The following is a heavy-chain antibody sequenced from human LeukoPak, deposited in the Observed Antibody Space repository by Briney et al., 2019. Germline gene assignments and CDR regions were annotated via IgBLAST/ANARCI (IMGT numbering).Heavy chain of an antibody. J-gene: IGHJ4*02. Sequence: GGSLRLSCAASVFPFSTYAMSWVRQAPGKGLEWVSRIRGSDGSTYYADSVKGRFAISRDNSKNTLYLQMNSLRDEDTAVYYCARGSIVVVPAAVSYYFDYWGQGTLVTVHS. CDR1: VFPFSTYA. CDR3: ARGSIVVVPAAVSYYFDY. D-gene: IGHD2-2*01. V-gene: IGHV3-23*01. CDR2: IRGSDGST.